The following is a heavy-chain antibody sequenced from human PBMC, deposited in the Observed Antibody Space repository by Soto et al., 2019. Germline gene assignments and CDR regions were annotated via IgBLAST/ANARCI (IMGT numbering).Heavy chain of an antibody. J-gene: IGHJ2*01. CDR1: GGSINTSNYY. CDR3: XXDPRKTRGWXFDL. V-gene: IGHV4-31*06. CDR2: VYLSGDT. Sequence: QVQLLESGPGLVKPSQTLSLTCTLSGGSINTSNYYWSWIRQHPVKGLEWIGYVYLSGDTYYNPSFESRVLIXVDTSANQFSLKLTSVXAXXXXXXXXXXDPRKTRGWXFDLWGRXX. D-gene: IGHD6-19*01.